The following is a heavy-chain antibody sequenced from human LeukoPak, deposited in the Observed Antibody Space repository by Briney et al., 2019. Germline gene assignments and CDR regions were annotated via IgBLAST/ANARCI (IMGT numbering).Heavy chain of an antibody. CDR3: ASLTGDGPPNYFDY. D-gene: IGHD7-27*01. CDR1: GGSISTYY. J-gene: IGHJ4*02. CDR2: SYYSGST. V-gene: IGHV4-59*08. Sequence: SETLSLTCTVSGGSISTYYWTWIRQPPGKGLEWIGYSYYSGSTNYNPSLKSRVTISVDTSKNQFSLKLSSVTAADTAVYYCASLTGDGPPNYFDYWGQGTLVTVSS.